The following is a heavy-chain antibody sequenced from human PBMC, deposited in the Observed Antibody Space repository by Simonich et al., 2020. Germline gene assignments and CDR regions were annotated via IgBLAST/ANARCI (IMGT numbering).Heavy chain of an antibody. Sequence: QVQLVQSGAEVKKPGASVKVSCKASGYTFTSYGISWVRQAPGQGLEWMGWNSAYKGNTNSAQKRQGRVTMTTDTSTSTAYMELRSLRSDDTAVYYCARASRGTWWYYYFDYWGQGTLVTVSS. CDR3: ARASRGTWWYYYFDY. D-gene: IGHD2-15*01. V-gene: IGHV1-18*01. CDR1: GYTFTSYG. J-gene: IGHJ4*02. CDR2: NSAYKGNT.